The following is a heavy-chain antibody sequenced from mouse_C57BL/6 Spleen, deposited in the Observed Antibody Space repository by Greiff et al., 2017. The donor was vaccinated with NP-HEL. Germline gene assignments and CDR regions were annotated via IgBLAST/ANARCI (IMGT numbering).Heavy chain of an antibody. Sequence: EVQLQQSGPELVKPGASVKMSCKASGYTFTDYNMHWVKQSHGKSLEWIGYINPNNGGTSYNQKFKGKATLTVNKSSSTAYVERRSLTSEDSAVYYCARGGDYVLFDYWGQGTTLTVSS. V-gene: IGHV1-22*01. CDR2: INPNNGGT. J-gene: IGHJ2*01. CDR1: GYTFTDYN. CDR3: ARGGDYVLFDY. D-gene: IGHD2-4*01.